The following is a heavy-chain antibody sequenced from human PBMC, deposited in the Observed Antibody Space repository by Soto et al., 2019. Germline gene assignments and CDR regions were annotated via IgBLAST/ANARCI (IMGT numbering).Heavy chain of an antibody. Sequence: QLQLQESGPGLVKPSETLSLTCTVSGVSISSNNYYWGWIRQPPGKGLEWIGSVYYSGNTYYNPSLRSRATISVDASRNQFSLRMTSVTAADPAVYYCARLHYNSWSSHYSGGMDVWGLGTTVTVSS. J-gene: IGHJ6*02. D-gene: IGHD3-3*01. V-gene: IGHV4-39*01. CDR1: GVSISSNNYY. CDR2: VYYSGNT. CDR3: ARLHYNSWSSHYSGGMDV.